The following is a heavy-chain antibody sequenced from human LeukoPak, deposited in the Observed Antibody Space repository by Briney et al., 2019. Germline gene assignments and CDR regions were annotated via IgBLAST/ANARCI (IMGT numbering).Heavy chain of an antibody. Sequence: PXXTLSLTCTVSGGSISSYYWSWIRQPPGKGLEWIGYIYYSGSTKYNPSLTSRVTISVDTSKNQFSLNLSSVTAADTAVYYCARADMATNPFDYWGQGTLVTVSS. CDR1: GGSISSYY. V-gene: IGHV4-59*01. CDR3: ARADMATNPFDY. D-gene: IGHD5-24*01. J-gene: IGHJ4*02. CDR2: IYYSGST.